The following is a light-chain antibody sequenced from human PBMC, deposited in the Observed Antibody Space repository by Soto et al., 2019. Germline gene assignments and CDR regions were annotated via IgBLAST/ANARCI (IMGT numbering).Light chain of an antibody. J-gene: IGLJ1*01. CDR2: KGT. CDR3: CSSAPESTYV. Sequence: QSLLRQPSSVSGAPGKSITISCTGTSSDVGAYDSVSWYQQHPHKAPQLIIYKGTQRPSGVSNRFSGSTSGNAASLTISGLQADEEADYFCCSSAPESTYVCGTGTKVTVL. CDR1: SSDVGAYDS. V-gene: IGLV2-23*01.